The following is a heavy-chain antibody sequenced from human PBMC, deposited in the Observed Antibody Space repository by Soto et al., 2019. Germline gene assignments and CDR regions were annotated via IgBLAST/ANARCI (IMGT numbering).Heavy chain of an antibody. J-gene: IGHJ6*01. Sequence: QVQLQESGPGLVKPSQTLSLTCTVSGGSISSGDYYWSWIRQPPGKGLEWIGYVYHSGSSYYNPALRSRVVISVDTSKNHFSLRLRSVTAADTAVYYCARFYDGLDVWGQGTTVTVSS. V-gene: IGHV4-30-4*01. CDR3: ARFYDGLDV. CDR1: GGSISSGDYY. CDR2: VYHSGSS.